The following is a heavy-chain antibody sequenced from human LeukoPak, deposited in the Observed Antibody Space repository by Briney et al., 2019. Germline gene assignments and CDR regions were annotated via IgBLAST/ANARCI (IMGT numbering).Heavy chain of an antibody. D-gene: IGHD3/OR15-3a*01. CDR3: ARDKWTGYYISLTGWFDP. J-gene: IGHJ5*02. V-gene: IGHV4-34*01. Sequence: SETLSLTCAVYGGSFSGYYWSWIRQPPGKGLEWIGEINHSGSTNYNPSLKSRVTISVDTSKNQFSLKLSSVTAADTAVYYCARDKWTGYYISLTGWFDPWGQGTLVTVSS. CDR1: GGSFSGYY. CDR2: INHSGST.